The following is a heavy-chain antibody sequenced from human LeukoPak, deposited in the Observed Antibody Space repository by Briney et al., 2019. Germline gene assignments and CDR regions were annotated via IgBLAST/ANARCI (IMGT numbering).Heavy chain of an antibody. CDR3: ARDWHGSSDIDY. Sequence: ASVKVSCKASGYTFTGYYMHWVRQAPGQGLEWTGWINPNSGGTNYAQRFQGRVTMTRDTSISTAYMELSRLRSDDTAVYYCARDWHGSSDIDYWGQGTLVTVSS. V-gene: IGHV1-2*02. CDR2: INPNSGGT. D-gene: IGHD6-6*01. J-gene: IGHJ4*02. CDR1: GYTFTGYY.